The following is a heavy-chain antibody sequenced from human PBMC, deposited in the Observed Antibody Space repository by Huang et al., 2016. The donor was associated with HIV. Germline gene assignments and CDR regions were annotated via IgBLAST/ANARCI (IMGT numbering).Heavy chain of an antibody. CDR2: INNNGKI. Sequence: QVQLKQWGAGLLKPSETLSLTCAVYGGAFRGSSWTWIRQFPEKGLEWIGDINNNGKIIYNPSLSARFTISTDTSKNHFSLHLTSVTAADTALYYCARGFNYYASDNLGVYYFDSWGLGTLVTVSP. CDR3: ARGFNYYASDNLGVYYFDS. CDR1: GGAFRGSS. D-gene: IGHD3-10*01. J-gene: IGHJ4*02. V-gene: IGHV4-34*02.